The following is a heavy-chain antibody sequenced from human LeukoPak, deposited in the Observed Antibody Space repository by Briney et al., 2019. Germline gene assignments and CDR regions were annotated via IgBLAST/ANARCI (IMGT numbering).Heavy chain of an antibody. CDR2: INAGNGNT. D-gene: IGHD6-19*01. V-gene: IGHV1-3*01. J-gene: IGHJ4*02. Sequence: ASLKVSCKASGYTFTSYAMHRVRQAPGQRLKWMGWINAGNGNTKYSQKFQGRVTITRDTSASTAYMELSSLRSEDTAVYYCARAVVDSSGWWFRYWGQGTLVTVSS. CDR1: GYTFTSYA. CDR3: ARAVVDSSGWWFRY.